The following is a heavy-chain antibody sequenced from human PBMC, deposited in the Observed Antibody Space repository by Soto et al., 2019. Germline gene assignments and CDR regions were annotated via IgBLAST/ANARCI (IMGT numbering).Heavy chain of an antibody. CDR1: GFTFDAYA. V-gene: IGHV3-9*01. CDR3: AKTKPEGYYYYYMDV. J-gene: IGHJ6*03. CDR2: ISWNSGSI. Sequence: DVQLVESGGGLVQPGRSLRLSCAASGFTFDAYAMHWVRQVPGKGLEWVSGISWNSGSIGYADSVKGRFTISRVNAKNSLYLQMNSLRPEDTALYYCAKTKPEGYYYYYMDVWGKGTTVTVSS.